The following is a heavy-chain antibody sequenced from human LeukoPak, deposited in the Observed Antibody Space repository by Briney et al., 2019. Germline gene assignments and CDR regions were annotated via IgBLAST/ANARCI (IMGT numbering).Heavy chain of an antibody. CDR2: ISGSGGST. Sequence: GGSLRLSCAASGFTFSTYTMTWVRQARGKGVEGVSSISGSGGSTYYADSVKGRFTISRDNSKNTLYLQMNSLRAEDTAVYYCAKDGAVAGTEPYYFDYWGQGTLVTVSS. D-gene: IGHD6-19*01. J-gene: IGHJ4*02. CDR3: AKDGAVAGTEPYYFDY. V-gene: IGHV3-23*01. CDR1: GFTFSTYT.